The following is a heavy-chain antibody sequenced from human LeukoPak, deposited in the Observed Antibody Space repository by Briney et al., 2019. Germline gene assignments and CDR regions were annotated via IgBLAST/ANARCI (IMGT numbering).Heavy chain of an antibody. D-gene: IGHD5-18*01. Sequence: PSETLSHTXAVYGGSFSGYYWSWIRQPPGKGLEWIGEINHSGSTNYNPSLKSRVTISVDTSKNQFSLKLSSVTAADTAVYYCARVKGYSYGFSPRYFDYWGQGTLVTVSS. CDR1: GGSFSGYY. CDR2: INHSGST. J-gene: IGHJ4*02. CDR3: ARVKGYSYGFSPRYFDY. V-gene: IGHV4-34*01.